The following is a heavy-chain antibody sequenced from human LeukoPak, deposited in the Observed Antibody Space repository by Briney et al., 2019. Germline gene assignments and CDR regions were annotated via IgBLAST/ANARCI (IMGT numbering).Heavy chain of an antibody. CDR1: GYTFTGYY. D-gene: IGHD3-10*01. Sequence: ASVKVSCKASGYTFTGYYMHWVRQAPGQGLEWMGWINPDSGGTIYAQNFQGRVTMTRDTSISTAYMELSSLRPDDTAVYYCARDLGDTYGSVGDFDYWGQGTLVTVSS. J-gene: IGHJ4*02. V-gene: IGHV1-2*02. CDR3: ARDLGDTYGSVGDFDY. CDR2: INPDSGGT.